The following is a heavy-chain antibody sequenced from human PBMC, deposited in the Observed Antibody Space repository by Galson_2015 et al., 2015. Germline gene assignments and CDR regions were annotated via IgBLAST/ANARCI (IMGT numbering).Heavy chain of an antibody. V-gene: IGHV4-30-2*01. J-gene: IGHJ4*02. CDR1: GGSISSGGYS. CDR3: ARGNNRIDY. Sequence: TLSLTCAVSGGSISSGGYSWSWIRQPPGKGLEWIGYIYHSGSTYYNPSLKSRVTISVDRSKNQFSLKLSSVTAADTAVYYCARGNNRIDYWGQGTLVTVSS. D-gene: IGHD1-14*01. CDR2: IYHSGST.